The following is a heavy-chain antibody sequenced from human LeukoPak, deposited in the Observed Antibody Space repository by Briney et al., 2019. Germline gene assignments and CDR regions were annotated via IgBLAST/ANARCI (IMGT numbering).Heavy chain of an antibody. CDR3: ARDGWELLSPHDY. V-gene: IGHV1-18*01. Sequence: GASVKVSCKASGYTFTNYGISWVRQAPGQGLEWMGWISIYNGNTDYAQKHRGRVTMTTDTSTSTAYMELRSLRSDDTAVYYCARDGWELLSPHDYWGQGTLVTVSS. J-gene: IGHJ4*02. D-gene: IGHD1-26*01. CDR2: ISIYNGNT. CDR1: GYTFTNYG.